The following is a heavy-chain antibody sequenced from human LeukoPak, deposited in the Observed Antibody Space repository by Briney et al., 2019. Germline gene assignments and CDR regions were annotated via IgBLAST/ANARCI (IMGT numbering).Heavy chain of an antibody. CDR1: GGSFSGYY. V-gene: IGHV4-34*01. J-gene: IGHJ4*02. Sequence: SETLSLTCAVYGGSFSGYYWSWIRQLPGKGLEWIGEINHSGSTNYNPSLKSRVTISVDTSKNQFSLKLSSVTAADTAVYYCARGVGPTFWGQGTLVTVSS. D-gene: IGHD3-16*01. CDR2: INHSGST. CDR3: ARGVGPTF.